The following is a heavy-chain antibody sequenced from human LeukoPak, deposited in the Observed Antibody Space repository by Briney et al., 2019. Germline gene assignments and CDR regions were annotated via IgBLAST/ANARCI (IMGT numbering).Heavy chain of an antibody. CDR2: INQDGSRK. J-gene: IGHJ6*02. V-gene: IGHV3-7*01. CDR3: ARAMDV. CDR1: GFTFSSYW. Sequence: PGGSLRLSCAASGFTFSSYWMNWVRQAPGKGLEWVANINQDGSRKYHVDSVKGRLTISRDNAKNSLYLQMNSLRVEDTAVYYCARAMDVWGQGTTVTVSS.